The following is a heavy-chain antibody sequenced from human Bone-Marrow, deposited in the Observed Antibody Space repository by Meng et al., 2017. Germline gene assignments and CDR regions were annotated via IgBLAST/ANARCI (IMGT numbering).Heavy chain of an antibody. V-gene: IGHV4-34*01. Sequence: QVQLQQWGAGLLKPSETLSLTCGVYGGSFRGYFWAWIRQPPGKGLEWIGEINHRGSTNYNPSLKSRLTISVDTSKNQFSLKLSSVTAADTAVYYCARGELVWHYWGQGILVTVSS. CDR2: INHRGST. CDR3: ARGELVWHY. D-gene: IGHD1-1*01. J-gene: IGHJ4*02. CDR1: GGSFRGYF.